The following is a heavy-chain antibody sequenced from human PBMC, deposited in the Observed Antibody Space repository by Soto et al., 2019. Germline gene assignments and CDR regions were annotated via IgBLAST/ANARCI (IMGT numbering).Heavy chain of an antibody. V-gene: IGHV3-74*01. CDR1: RFTFSSYW. Sequence: EVQLMESGGGLVQPGGSLRLSCAASRFTFSSYWMHWVRQAPGKGLVWVSRINTDGSSTTYADSVKGRFTISRDNAKNTLYLQMNSLRAEDTAVYYCARGYYGDYDYWGQGTLVTVSS. CDR3: ARGYYGDYDY. J-gene: IGHJ4*02. D-gene: IGHD4-17*01. CDR2: INTDGSST.